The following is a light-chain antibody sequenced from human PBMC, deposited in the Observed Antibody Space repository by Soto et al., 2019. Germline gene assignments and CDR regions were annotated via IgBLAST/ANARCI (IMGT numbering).Light chain of an antibody. CDR3: QQYGSSPIT. CDR1: QGISNH. J-gene: IGKJ5*01. Sequence: PSAMSASVGDRVTLTCRASQGISNHLVWFQQRPGKVPKSLIYDASSLQTGVPSRFSGSGSGTDFTLTISSLQPEDFAVYYCQQYGSSPITFGQGTRLEIK. V-gene: IGKV1-17*03. CDR2: DAS.